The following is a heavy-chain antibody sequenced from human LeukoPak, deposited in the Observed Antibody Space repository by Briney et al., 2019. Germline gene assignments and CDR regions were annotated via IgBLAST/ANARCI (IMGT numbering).Heavy chain of an antibody. CDR3: AKEIAVARWTDY. V-gene: IGHV3-11*01. J-gene: IGHJ4*02. Sequence: GGSLRLSCAASGFTFSDYYMSWIRQAPGKGLEWVSYISSSGSTIYYADSVKGRFTISRDNSKNTLYLQMNSLRAEDTAVYYCAKEIAVARWTDYWGQGTLVTVSS. CDR2: ISSSGSTI. D-gene: IGHD6-19*01. CDR1: GFTFSDYY.